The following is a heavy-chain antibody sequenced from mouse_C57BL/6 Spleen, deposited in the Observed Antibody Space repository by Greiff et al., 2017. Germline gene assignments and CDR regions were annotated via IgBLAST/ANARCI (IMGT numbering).Heavy chain of an antibody. J-gene: IGHJ4*01. Sequence: EVKLMESEGGLVQPGSSMKLSCTASGFTFSDYYMAWVRQVPEKGLEWVANINYDGSSTYYLDSLKSRFIISRDNAKNILYLQMSSLKSEDTATYYCARSPLYAMDYWGQGTSVTVSS. CDR1: GFTFSDYY. V-gene: IGHV5-16*01. CDR2: INYDGSST. CDR3: ARSPLYAMDY.